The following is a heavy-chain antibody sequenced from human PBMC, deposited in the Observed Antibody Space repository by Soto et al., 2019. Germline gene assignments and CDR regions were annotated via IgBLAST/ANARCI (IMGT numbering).Heavy chain of an antibody. CDR2: IVPVFGRP. Sequence: SVKVSCKASGGSFSNFGISWVRQAPRQGLEWMGGIVPVFGRPNYAQRFRGRLTITADESTSTGYMELISLRSDDTAVYYCAREGSGYNFWGQGTQVTV. CDR1: GGSFSNFG. D-gene: IGHD5-12*01. J-gene: IGHJ4*02. CDR3: AREGSGYNF. V-gene: IGHV1-69*13.